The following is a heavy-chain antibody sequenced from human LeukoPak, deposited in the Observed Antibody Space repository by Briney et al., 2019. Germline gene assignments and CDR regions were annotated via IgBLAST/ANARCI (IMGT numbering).Heavy chain of an antibody. V-gene: IGHV3-7*01. CDR1: GFTFSSYW. Sequence: GGSLRLSYAASGFTFSSYWMSWVRQAPGKGLEWVANIKQDGSEKYYVDSVKGRFTISRDNAKNSLYLQMNSLRAEDTAVYYCARDGRLGEFDYWGQGTLVTVSS. J-gene: IGHJ4*02. CDR3: ARDGRLGEFDY. D-gene: IGHD3-16*01. CDR2: IKQDGSEK.